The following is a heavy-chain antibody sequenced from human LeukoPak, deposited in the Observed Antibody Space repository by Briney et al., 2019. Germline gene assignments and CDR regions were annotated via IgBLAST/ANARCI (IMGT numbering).Heavy chain of an antibody. J-gene: IGHJ6*02. CDR2: INHSGST. V-gene: IGHV4-34*01. D-gene: IGHD5-18*01. Sequence: SETLSLTCAVYGGSFSGYYWSWIRQPPGKGLEWIGEINHSGSTNYNPSLKSRVTISVDTSKNQFSLKLSSVTAADTAVYYCARVPRYSCGYYYYYYGMDVWGQGTTVTVSS. CDR3: ARVPRYSCGYYYYYYGMDV. CDR1: GGSFSGYY.